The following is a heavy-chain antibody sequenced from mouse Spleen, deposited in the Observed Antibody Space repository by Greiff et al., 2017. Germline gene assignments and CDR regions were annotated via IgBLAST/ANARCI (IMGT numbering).Heavy chain of an antibody. V-gene: IGHV1-53*01. D-gene: IGHD2-4*01. CDR1: GYTFTEYT. Sequence: VQLQQSGAELVKPGASVKLSCKASGYTFTEYTLHWVKQRPGQGLEWIGNINPSNGGTNYNEKFKSKATLTVDKSSSTAYMQLSSLTSEDSAVYYCARQGLYDYHAWFAYWGQGTLVTVSA. J-gene: IGHJ3*01. CDR2: INPSNGGT. CDR3: ARQGLYDYHAWFAY.